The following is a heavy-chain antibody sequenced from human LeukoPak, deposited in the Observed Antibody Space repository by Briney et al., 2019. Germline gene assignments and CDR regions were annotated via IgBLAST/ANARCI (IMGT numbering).Heavy chain of an antibody. CDR1: GFSFTNYW. Sequence: PGGSLRLSCAVSGFSFTNYWMHWVRQDPGKGLVWVSYISSDGSVTKHADSVKGRFTISRDNAVNTLYLQMNSLRVEDTAVYYCVRGSLRLPRSTPDYWGQGTLVTVSS. CDR2: ISSDGSVT. V-gene: IGHV3-74*03. J-gene: IGHJ4*02. D-gene: IGHD2-21*02. CDR3: VRGSLRLPRSTPDY.